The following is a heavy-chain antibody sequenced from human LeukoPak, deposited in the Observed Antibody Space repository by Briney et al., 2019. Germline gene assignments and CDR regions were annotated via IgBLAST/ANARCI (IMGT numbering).Heavy chain of an antibody. CDR2: IYHSGTT. CDR1: GGSISSSSW. CDR3: ARDSHYYGSGSLRFDP. D-gene: IGHD3-10*01. Sequence: SGTLSLTCAVSGGSISSSSWWSWIRQPPGKGLEWIGEIYHSGTTTYNPSLKSRVTISVDKSKNQFSLKLSSVTAADTAVYYCARDSHYYGSGSLRFDPWGQGTLVTVSS. V-gene: IGHV4-4*02. J-gene: IGHJ5*02.